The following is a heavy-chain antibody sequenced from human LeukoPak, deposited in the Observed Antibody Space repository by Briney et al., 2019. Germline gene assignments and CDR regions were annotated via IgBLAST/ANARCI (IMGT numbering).Heavy chain of an antibody. CDR1: GFTFSSYE. J-gene: IGHJ4*02. CDR3: ARDRTSVITYYFDY. CDR2: ISSSGSTI. D-gene: IGHD3-16*01. Sequence: GGSLRLSCAASGFTFSSYEMNWVRQAPGKGPEWVSYISSSGSTIYYADSVKGRFTISRDNAKNSLYLQMNSLRAEDTAVYYCARDRTSVITYYFDYWGQGTLVTVSS. V-gene: IGHV3-48*03.